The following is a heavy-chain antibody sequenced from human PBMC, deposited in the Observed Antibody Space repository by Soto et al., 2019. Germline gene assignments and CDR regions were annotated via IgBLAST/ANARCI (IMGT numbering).Heavy chain of an antibody. CDR3: TRSWTTAAGWVTCFDP. D-gene: IGHD6-13*01. CDR1: GGSISSDGYY. Sequence: QVQLQESGPGLVKPSQTLSLTCSVSGGSISSDGYYWSWIRQHPGKGLEWFGYIHYSGATYYNSSLQSRLTIFVGPPKRHAALKLSSVSAADTAVYYRTRSWTTAAGWVTCFDPWCQGTLVSVSS. CDR2: IHYSGAT. J-gene: IGHJ5*02. V-gene: IGHV4-31*03.